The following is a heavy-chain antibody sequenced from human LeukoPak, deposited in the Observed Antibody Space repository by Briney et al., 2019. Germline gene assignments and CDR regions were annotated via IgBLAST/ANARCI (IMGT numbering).Heavy chain of an antibody. V-gene: IGHV4-30-4*01. CDR3: ARHQYYDFWSGYYSFDY. CDR2: IYCSGST. Sequence: SQTLSLTCTVSGGSISSGDYYWSWIRQPPGEGLEWIGYIYCSGSTYYNPSLKSRVTISVDTSKNQFSLKLSSVTAADTAVYYCARHQYYDFWSGYYSFDYWGQGTLVTVSS. J-gene: IGHJ4*02. CDR1: GGSISSGDYY. D-gene: IGHD3-3*01.